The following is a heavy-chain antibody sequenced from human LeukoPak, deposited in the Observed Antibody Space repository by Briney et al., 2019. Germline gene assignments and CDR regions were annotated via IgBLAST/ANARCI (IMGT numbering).Heavy chain of an antibody. Sequence: ASVTVSCKASGYTFTNYLIHWVRQAPGQGFEWMGEIDPRSGVTRYAQKFHGRLTITRDTSTSTVYMELNSLTSDDPAIYYWARETEAAGKVFDYWGQGNLVPVSA. CDR1: GYTFTNYL. CDR3: ARETEAAGKVFDY. CDR2: IDPRSGVT. J-gene: IGHJ4*02. D-gene: IGHD6-13*01. V-gene: IGHV1-46*03.